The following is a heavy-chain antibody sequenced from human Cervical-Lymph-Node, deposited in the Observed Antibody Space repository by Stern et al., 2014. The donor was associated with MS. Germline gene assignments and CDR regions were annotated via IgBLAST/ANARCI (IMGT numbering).Heavy chain of an antibody. CDR3: GGGGGDNWFHP. V-gene: IGHV1-69*09. CDR2: VLPPLGLS. CDR1: GGT. Sequence: VQLVESGAEVKRPGSSVKVSCKSSGGTSWVRQAPGQGLEYMGGVLPPLGLSNYAKKFQGRVTITADTSTDTIYLEMRDLTSDDTAVYYWGGGGGDNWFHPWGQGTPVTVSS. D-gene: IGHD3-16*01. J-gene: IGHJ5*02.